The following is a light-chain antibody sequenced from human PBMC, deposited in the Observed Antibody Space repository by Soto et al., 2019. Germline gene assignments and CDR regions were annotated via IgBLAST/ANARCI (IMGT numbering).Light chain of an antibody. Sequence: QSALTQPASVSGSPGQSITISCSGTSSDIGSYNHVAWYQQFPGKSPKLMIYAVSDRPSGVSDRFSGSKSGITASLTISGLQTEDEADYYCISYTDRQSYLFGTGTKLTVL. CDR3: ISYTDRQSYL. J-gene: IGLJ1*01. CDR2: AVS. V-gene: IGLV2-14*03. CDR1: SSDIGSYNH.